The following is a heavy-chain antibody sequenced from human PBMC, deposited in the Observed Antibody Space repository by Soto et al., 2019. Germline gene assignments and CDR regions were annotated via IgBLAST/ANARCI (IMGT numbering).Heavy chain of an antibody. CDR2: IVVGSGNT. V-gene: IGHV1-58*01. J-gene: IGHJ3*02. D-gene: IGHD3-3*01. Sequence: GASVKVSCKASGFTFTSSAVQWVRQARGQRLEWIGWIVVGSGNTNYAQKFQERVTITRDMSTSTAYMELSSLRSEDTAVYYCAAVSPIYDFWREVWAFDIWGQGTMVTVSS. CDR1: GFTFTSSA. CDR3: AAVSPIYDFWREVWAFDI.